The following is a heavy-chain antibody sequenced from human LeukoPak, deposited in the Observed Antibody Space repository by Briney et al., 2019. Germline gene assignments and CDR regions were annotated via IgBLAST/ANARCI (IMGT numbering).Heavy chain of an antibody. D-gene: IGHD3-3*01. CDR3: ATMGYDFWSGYWPDY. CDR2: ISGSGGST. V-gene: IGHV3-23*01. J-gene: IGHJ4*02. Sequence: PGGSLRLSCAASGFTFSSYAMRWVRQAPGKGLEWVSTISGSGGSTDYADSVKGRFTISRDNSKNTLYLQMDSLGAEDPAEYYCATMGYDFWSGYWPDYWGQGTLVTVSS. CDR1: GFTFSSYA.